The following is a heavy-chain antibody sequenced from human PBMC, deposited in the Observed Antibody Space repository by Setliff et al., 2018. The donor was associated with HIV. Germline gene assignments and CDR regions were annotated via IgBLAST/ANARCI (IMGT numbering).Heavy chain of an antibody. V-gene: IGHV4-4*09. D-gene: IGHD3-10*01. Sequence: SETLSLTCSVSGGSTSNYYWSWIRQPPGKGLEWIGYIYSSGTTNYHPSLKSRTSMSIDTSKNQFSLRLSTVTAADTAMYYCARDRYAGEIDYWGQGTLVTVSS. J-gene: IGHJ4*02. CDR3: ARDRYAGEIDY. CDR2: IYSSGTT. CDR1: GGSTSNYY.